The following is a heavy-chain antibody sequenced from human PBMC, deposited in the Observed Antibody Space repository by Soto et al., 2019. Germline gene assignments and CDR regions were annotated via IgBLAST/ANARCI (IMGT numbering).Heavy chain of an antibody. CDR1: GGSISGHY. CDR3: ASRDPGTSVDY. J-gene: IGHJ4*02. D-gene: IGHD1-7*01. CDR2: IFYSGST. Sequence: SETLSLSCTVSGGSISGHYWTWIRKSPGKGLEWIGYIFYSGSTNYNPSLKSRVTISVDTSKNQFSLKVTSLTAADTAVYYCASRDPGTSVDYWGQGTLVTVSS. V-gene: IGHV4-59*08.